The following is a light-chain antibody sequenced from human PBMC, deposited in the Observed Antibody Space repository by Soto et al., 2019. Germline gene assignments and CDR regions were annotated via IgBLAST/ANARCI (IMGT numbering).Light chain of an antibody. CDR1: QSVFYSSNNQNY. CDR3: QQYYSTPKWT. Sequence: DIVMTQSPDSLTVSLGERATINCKSSQSVFYSSNNQNYLAWYQQKPGQPPKLLLYWASTRESGVPDRFSGSGSGTDFTLTISSLQAEDVAVYYCQQYYSTPKWTFGQGTKVEI. J-gene: IGKJ1*01. V-gene: IGKV4-1*01. CDR2: WAS.